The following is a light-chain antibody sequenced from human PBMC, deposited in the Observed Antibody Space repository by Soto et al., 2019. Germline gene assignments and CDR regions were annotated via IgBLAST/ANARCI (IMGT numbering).Light chain of an antibody. CDR3: CSYTSSSTPWV. CDR1: RSDVGGYNY. V-gene: IGLV2-14*03. Sequence: ALTQPASVSGSPGQTITISCTGTRSDVGGYNYVSWYQQHPGKAPKLMIYDVSDRPSGVSNRFSASKSGNTASLTISGLQAEDEADYYCCSYTSSSTPWVFGTGT. CDR2: DVS. J-gene: IGLJ1*01.